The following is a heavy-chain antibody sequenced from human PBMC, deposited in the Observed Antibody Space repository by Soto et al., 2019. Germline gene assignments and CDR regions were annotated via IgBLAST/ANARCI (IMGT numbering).Heavy chain of an antibody. D-gene: IGHD2-2*01. J-gene: IGHJ4*02. Sequence: PGGSLRLSCAASGFTFSTYSMNWVRQAPGKGLEWVSSISSSSTYIYYADSVKGRFTISRDNAKNSLYLQINSLRAEDTAVYYCARDPGLGYCSSTSCPYYFDYWGQGTLVTVSS. CDR3: ARDPGLGYCSSTSCPYYFDY. CDR1: GFTFSTYS. CDR2: ISSSSTYI. V-gene: IGHV3-21*01.